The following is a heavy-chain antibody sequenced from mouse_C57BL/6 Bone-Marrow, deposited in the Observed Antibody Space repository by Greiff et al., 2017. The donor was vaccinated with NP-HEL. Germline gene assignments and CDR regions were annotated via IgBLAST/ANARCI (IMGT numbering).Heavy chain of an antibody. Sequence: VQLQQSGPELVKPGASVKISCKASGYTFTDYYMNWVKQSHGKSLEWIGDINPNNGGTSYNQKFKGKATLTVDKSSSTAYMELRSLTSEDSAVYYCARRLLDAMDYWGQGTSVTVSS. CDR1: GYTFTDYY. J-gene: IGHJ4*01. CDR3: ARRLLDAMDY. CDR2: INPNNGGT. D-gene: IGHD1-1*02. V-gene: IGHV1-26*01.